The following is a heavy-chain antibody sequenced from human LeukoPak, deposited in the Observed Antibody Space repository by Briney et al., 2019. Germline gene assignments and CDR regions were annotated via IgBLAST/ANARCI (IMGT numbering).Heavy chain of an antibody. CDR3: ARGVEVYDFWSDLREYYFDY. J-gene: IGHJ4*02. CDR1: GGSISSSSYY. Sequence: PSETLSLTCTVSGGSISSSSYYWGWIRQPPGKGLEWIGSIYYSGSTYYNPSLKSRVTISVDTSKNQFSLKLSSVTAADTAVYYCARGVEVYDFWSDLREYYFDYWGQGTLVTVSS. V-gene: IGHV4-39*01. D-gene: IGHD3-3*01. CDR2: IYYSGST.